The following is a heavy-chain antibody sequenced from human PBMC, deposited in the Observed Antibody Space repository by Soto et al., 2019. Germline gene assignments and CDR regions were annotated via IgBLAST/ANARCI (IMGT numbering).Heavy chain of an antibody. CDR3: ARGDRFEWWEQSFDY. Sequence: GGSLRLSCAASGFTFSSYSMNWVRQAPGKGLEWVSYISSSSSTIYYADSVKGRFTISRDNAKNSLYLQMNSLRAEDTAVYYCARGDRFEWWEQSFDYWGQGTLVTVSS. CDR1: GFTFSSYS. D-gene: IGHD2-15*01. CDR2: ISSSSSTI. J-gene: IGHJ4*02. V-gene: IGHV3-48*01.